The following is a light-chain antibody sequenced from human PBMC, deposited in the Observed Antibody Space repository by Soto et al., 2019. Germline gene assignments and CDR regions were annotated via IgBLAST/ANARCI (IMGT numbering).Light chain of an antibody. CDR1: SSNIGAGYD. J-gene: IGLJ3*02. CDR2: GNS. CDR3: QSYDSSLSGWV. V-gene: IGLV1-40*01. Sequence: QPVLTQPPSVSGAPGQRVTISCTGSSSNIGAGYDVQWYQQLPGTVPKLLIYGNSNRPSGVPDRFSGSKSGTSASLAITGLQAEDEADYYCQSYDSSLSGWVFGGGTKLTVL.